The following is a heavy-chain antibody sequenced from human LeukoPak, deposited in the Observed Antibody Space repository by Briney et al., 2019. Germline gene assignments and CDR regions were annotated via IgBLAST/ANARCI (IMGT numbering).Heavy chain of an antibody. CDR1: GFTFSTFA. D-gene: IGHD6-19*01. J-gene: IGHJ4*02. Sequence: GGSLRLSCAASGFTFSTFAMIWVRQPPGKGLEWVSSIFPSGGEIHYADSVRGRFTISRDNSKSTLSLQMNSLRAEDTAVYYCASTLSSGWYGNWGQGTLVTVSS. CDR3: ASTLSSGWYGN. CDR2: IFPSGGEI. V-gene: IGHV3-23*01.